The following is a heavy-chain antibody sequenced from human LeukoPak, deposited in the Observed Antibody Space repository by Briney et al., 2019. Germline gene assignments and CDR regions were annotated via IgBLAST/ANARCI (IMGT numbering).Heavy chain of an antibody. CDR2: INPNSGGA. CDR3: AKGRVVAGSKSLTYHWLDP. Sequence: GASVKVSCKASGYTFTGYYIHWVRQAPGQGLEWVGWINPNSGGAKYAQKFQDRVTMTRDTSTSTAYMGLSRLRSDDTAVYYCAKGRVVAGSKSLTYHWLDPWGQGTLVTVSS. CDR1: GYTFTGYY. V-gene: IGHV1-2*02. J-gene: IGHJ5*02. D-gene: IGHD6-19*01.